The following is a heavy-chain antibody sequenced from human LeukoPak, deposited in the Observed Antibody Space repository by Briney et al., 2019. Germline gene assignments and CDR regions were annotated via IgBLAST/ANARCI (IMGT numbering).Heavy chain of an antibody. CDR2: IIPIFGTA. Sequence: ASVKVSCKASGGTFSSYAISWVRQAPGQGLEWMGGIIPIFGTANYAQKFQGRVTITADESTSTAYMELSSLRSEDTAVYYCAREIGDGVVIFYNNWFDPWGQGTLVTVSS. CDR1: GGTFSSYA. D-gene: IGHD3-3*01. V-gene: IGHV1-69*13. J-gene: IGHJ5*02. CDR3: AREIGDGVVIFYNNWFDP.